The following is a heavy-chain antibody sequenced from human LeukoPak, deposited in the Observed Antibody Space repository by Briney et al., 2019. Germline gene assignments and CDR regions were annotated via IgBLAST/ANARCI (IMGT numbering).Heavy chain of an antibody. V-gene: IGHV4-59*08. J-gene: IGHJ4*02. Sequence: SETLSLTCSVSGGSISNYYWSWIRQSPDKRLEWIGYISYSGHTSYNPSLKSRVTISVDTSRDQFSLNLTSMTAADTAVYYRARQSYFGLTSSDYWGQGILVTVSS. D-gene: IGHD3-10*01. CDR3: ARQSYFGLTSSDY. CDR2: ISYSGHT. CDR1: GGSISNYY.